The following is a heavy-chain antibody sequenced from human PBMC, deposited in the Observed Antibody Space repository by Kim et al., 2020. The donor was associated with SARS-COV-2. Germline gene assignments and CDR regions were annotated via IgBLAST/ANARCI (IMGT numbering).Heavy chain of an antibody. V-gene: IGHV3-7*01. CDR1: GFTFSSHW. D-gene: IGHD3-10*01. CDR2: IKQDGSEK. CDR3: ATMVRGVISCYLDY. Sequence: GGSLRLSCAASGFTFSSHWMSWVRQAPGKGLEWVANIKQDGSEKYYVDSVKGRFTISRDNAKNSLYLQMNSLRAEDTAVYYCATMVRGVISCYLDYWGRGTLVTVSS. J-gene: IGHJ4*02.